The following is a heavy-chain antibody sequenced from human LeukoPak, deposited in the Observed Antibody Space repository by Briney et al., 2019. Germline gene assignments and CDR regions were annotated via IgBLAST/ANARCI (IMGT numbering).Heavy chain of an antibody. CDR3: ARERDY. D-gene: IGHD1-1*01. V-gene: IGHV5-51*01. CDR1: GYSFATYW. CDR2: IFPGDSDT. Sequence: GESLKIPCQGSGYSFATYWIAWVRQMPGKGLEWMGVIFPGDSDTRYSPSFQGQVTISADKSISTAYLQWSSLKASDTAMYYCARERDYWGQGTLVTVSS. J-gene: IGHJ4*02.